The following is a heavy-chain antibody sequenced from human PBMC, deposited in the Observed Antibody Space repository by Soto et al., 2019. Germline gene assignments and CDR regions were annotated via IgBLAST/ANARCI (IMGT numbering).Heavy chain of an antibody. D-gene: IGHD2-15*01. CDR3: ARDWKGYCIGGYCYQNYFDY. Sequence: GGYLRLSCAAAGFIFNNYFMHWVRQAPGKGLEWVAIISYDGSNKYYADSVKGRLTISRDNSKNTLYLQMNSLRAEDTAVYYCARDWKGYCIGGYCYQNYFDYCGQGTLVTVSS. CDR1: GFIFNNYF. CDR2: ISYDGSNK. V-gene: IGHV3-30-3*01. J-gene: IGHJ4*02.